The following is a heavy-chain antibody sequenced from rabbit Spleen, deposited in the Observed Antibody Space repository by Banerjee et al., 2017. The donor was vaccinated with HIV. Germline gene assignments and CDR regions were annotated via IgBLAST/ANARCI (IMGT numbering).Heavy chain of an antibody. V-gene: IGHV1S45*01. J-gene: IGHJ4*01. D-gene: IGHD7-1*01. Sequence: EQLEESGGGLVKPEGSLTLTCTASGFSFSSSYFMCWVRQAPGKGLEWIGCIDSSSGDAWYASGGIGRFKISKTSSTVDMKILRVAAADTASYSSDRRTRDSWYASDLWGPGTLVTVS. CDR2: IDSSSGDA. CDR3: DRRTRDSWYASDL. CDR1: GFSFSSSYF.